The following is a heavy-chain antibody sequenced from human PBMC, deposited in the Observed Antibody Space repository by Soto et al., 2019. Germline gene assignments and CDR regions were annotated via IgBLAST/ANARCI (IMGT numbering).Heavy chain of an antibody. V-gene: IGHV3-48*03. CDR1: GFAFSSYE. J-gene: IGHJ4*02. CDR2: ISSSGSTI. Sequence: GGSLRLSCAASGFAFSSYEMNWVRQGPGKGLEWVSYISSSGSTIYYADSVKGRFTISRDNAKNSLYLQMNSLRVEDTAVYYCARARRRDGSTDPLDYWGQGTLVTVSS. CDR3: ARARRRDGSTDPLDY. D-gene: IGHD1-26*01.